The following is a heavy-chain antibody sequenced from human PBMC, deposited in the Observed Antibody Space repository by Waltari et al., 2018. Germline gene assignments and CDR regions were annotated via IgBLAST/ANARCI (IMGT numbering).Heavy chain of an antibody. D-gene: IGHD6-13*01. CDR3: ARVSYSSSWYTLEDY. J-gene: IGHJ4*02. CDR2: INHSGST. CDR1: GGSFSGYY. Sequence: QVQLQQWGAGLLKPSETLSLTCAVYGGSFSGYYCSWNPQPPGKGLEWIGEINHSGSTNYNPSLKSRVTISVDTSKNQFSLKLSSVTAADTAVYYCARVSYSSSWYTLEDYWGQGTLVTISS. V-gene: IGHV4-34*01.